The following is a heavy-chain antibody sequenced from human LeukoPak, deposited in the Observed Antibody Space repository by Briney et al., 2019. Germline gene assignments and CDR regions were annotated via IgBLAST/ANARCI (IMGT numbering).Heavy chain of an antibody. CDR3: AKDAGPGGLQLGSVPVVAHDAFDI. CDR2: ISWNSGSI. D-gene: IGHD5-24*01. J-gene: IGHJ3*02. Sequence: GGSLRLSCAASGFIFSSFGMHWVRQAPGKGLEWVSGISWNSGSIGYADSVKGRFTISRDNAKNSLYLQMNSLRAEDTALYYCAKDAGPGGLQLGSVPVVAHDAFDIWGQGTMVTVSS. V-gene: IGHV3-9*01. CDR1: GFIFSSFG.